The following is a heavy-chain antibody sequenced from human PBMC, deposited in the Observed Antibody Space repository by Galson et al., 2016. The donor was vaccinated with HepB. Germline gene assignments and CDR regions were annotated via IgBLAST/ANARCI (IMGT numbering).Heavy chain of an antibody. CDR1: GFTFSSYA. CDR3: AQSIGRPIFNGVAV. V-gene: IGHV3-23*01. D-gene: IGHD3-3*01. CDR2: ISGSGGHT. J-gene: IGHJ6*02. Sequence: SLRLSCAASGFTFSSYAMSWVRQAPGKGLEWVSGISGSGGHTYYADPVKGRFTISRDNSKNTVHLQMNSLRAEDTAVYYCAQSIGRPIFNGVAVWGQGTTVTVSS.